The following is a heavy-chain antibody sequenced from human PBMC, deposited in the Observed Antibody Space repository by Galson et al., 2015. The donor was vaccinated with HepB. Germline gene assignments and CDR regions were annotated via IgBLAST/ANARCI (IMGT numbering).Heavy chain of an antibody. Sequence: SLRLSCAASGFTFSSYAMSWVRQAPGKGLEWVSAISGSGGSTYYADSVKGRFTISRDNSKNTLYLQMNSLRAEDTAVYYCAKDPRHFSSHYYYYYMDVWGKGTTVTVSS. D-gene: IGHD3-3*02. J-gene: IGHJ6*03. CDR2: ISGSGGST. V-gene: IGHV3-23*01. CDR1: GFTFSSYA. CDR3: AKDPRHFSSHYYYYYMDV.